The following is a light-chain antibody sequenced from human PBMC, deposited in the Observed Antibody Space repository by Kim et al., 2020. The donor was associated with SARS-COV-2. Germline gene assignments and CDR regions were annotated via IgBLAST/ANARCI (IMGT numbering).Light chain of an antibody. J-gene: IGKJ2*01. CDR1: QSVSNN. CDR3: QHYNNWPPET. V-gene: IGKV3-15*01. CDR2: DAS. Sequence: EIVMTQSPATLSVSPGERATLSCRASQSVSNNLAGYQQKPGQAPRLLIYDASTRATGIPARFSGSGSGTEFTLTISSLQSEDLALYYCQHYNNWPPETFGQGTKLEI.